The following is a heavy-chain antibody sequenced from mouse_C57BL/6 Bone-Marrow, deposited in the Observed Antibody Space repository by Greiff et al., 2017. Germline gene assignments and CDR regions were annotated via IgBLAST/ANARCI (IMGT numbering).Heavy chain of an antibody. V-gene: IGHV7-1*01. CDR1: GFTFSDFY. CDR3: ARDGTGTAWFAY. Sequence: EVKLVESGGGLVQSGRSLRLSCATSGFTFSDFYMEWVRQAPGKGLEWIAASRNKANDYTTEYSASVKGRFIVSRDTSQSILYLQMNALRAEDTAIYYGARDGTGTAWFAYWGQGTLVTVSA. J-gene: IGHJ3*01. CDR2: SRNKANDYTT. D-gene: IGHD4-1*01.